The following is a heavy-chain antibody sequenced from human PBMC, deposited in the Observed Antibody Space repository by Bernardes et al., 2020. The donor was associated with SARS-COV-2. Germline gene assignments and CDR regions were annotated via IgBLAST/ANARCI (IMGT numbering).Heavy chain of an antibody. J-gene: IGHJ4*02. Sequence: LRLSCAASGFMFSSYAMTWVRQAPGKGLEWVSAISGSGSGTDYVDSVRGRCTISRDNSKNIVYLQIHNLRAEDTAVYFCAKGQGGAAGRLDSWGQGTLVTVSS. CDR2: ISGSGSGT. CDR1: GFMFSSYA. CDR3: AKGQGGAAGRLDS. V-gene: IGHV3-23*01. D-gene: IGHD3-16*01.